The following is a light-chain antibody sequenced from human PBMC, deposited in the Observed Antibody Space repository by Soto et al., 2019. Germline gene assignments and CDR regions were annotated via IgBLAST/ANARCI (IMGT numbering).Light chain of an antibody. CDR2: GAS. CDR3: QQYNDWPPVT. Sequence: DIVLTKSPGTLSLSPGVRATLSCRASRSVNNNYLAWYQQKAGQAPRLLIYGASRRATGIPARFSGRGSGTEFTLTISSLQSEDFAVYYCQQYNDWPPVTFGGGTKVDI. V-gene: IGKV3D-15*01. CDR1: RSVNNN. J-gene: IGKJ4*01.